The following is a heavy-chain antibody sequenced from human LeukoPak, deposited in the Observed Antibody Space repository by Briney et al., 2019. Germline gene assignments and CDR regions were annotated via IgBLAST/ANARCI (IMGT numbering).Heavy chain of an antibody. CDR2: INHSGST. CDR1: GGSFSGYY. CDR3: ARHRSGWLQSSFDY. D-gene: IGHD5-24*01. J-gene: IGHJ4*02. V-gene: IGHV4-34*01. Sequence: SETLSLTCAVYGGSFSGYYWSWIRQPPGKGLEWIGEINHSGSTNYNPALKSRVTISVGTSKNQFSLKLSSVTAADTAVYYCARHRSGWLQSSFDYWGQGTLVTVSS.